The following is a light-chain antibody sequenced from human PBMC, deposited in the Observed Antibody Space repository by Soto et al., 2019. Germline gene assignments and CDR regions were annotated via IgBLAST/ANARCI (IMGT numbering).Light chain of an antibody. J-gene: IGKJ1*01. CDR3: MQARQTPPT. Sequence: VVNPSPPSVPVPPGEPASIACRSSQSLLHSNGYNYLDWYLQKPGQSPQLLIYLGSNRASGVPDRFSGSGSGTDFTLKISRVEAEDVGVYYCMQARQTPPTFGQGTKVDIK. CDR1: QSLLHSNGYNY. V-gene: IGKV2-28*01. CDR2: LGS.